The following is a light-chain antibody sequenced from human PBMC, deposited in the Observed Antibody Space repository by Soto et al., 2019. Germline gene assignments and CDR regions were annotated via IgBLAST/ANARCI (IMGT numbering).Light chain of an antibody. CDR1: ETGATN. Sequence: VVTKAAATLSVSPCERATLPCWASETGATNLAWYQQKPGQAPRLLISGASTRAAGISDRFRGSGSGTEFTLTISSLQSEDFAVYYCQQFNSYPRTFGGGTKVDIK. J-gene: IGKJ4*01. CDR2: GAS. V-gene: IGKV3-15*01. CDR3: QQFNSYPRT.